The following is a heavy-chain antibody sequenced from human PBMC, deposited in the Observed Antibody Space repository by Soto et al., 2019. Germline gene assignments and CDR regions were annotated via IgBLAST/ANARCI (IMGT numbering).Heavy chain of an antibody. V-gene: IGHV3-9*01. J-gene: IGHJ6*02. D-gene: IGHD3-10*01. CDR1: GFTFENYA. CDR3: SKDAIRGGVAWFGDGIIGGMDV. Sequence: QLVESGGGAVQPGGSLRLSCVASGFTFENYAMHWVRLLPGKGLEWVSGIRWNSGSVGYGDSVKGRFTISRDDVKKSLSLEMNSLRPEDTAVSYCSKDAIRGGVAWFGDGIIGGMDVWGQGTTVTVSS. CDR2: IRWNSGSV.